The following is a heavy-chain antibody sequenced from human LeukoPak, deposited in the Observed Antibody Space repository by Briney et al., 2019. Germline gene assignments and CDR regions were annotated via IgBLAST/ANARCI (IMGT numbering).Heavy chain of an antibody. CDR2: IWCDGSNK. CDR3: AKSTSCDY. J-gene: IGHJ4*02. CDR1: GFTFSSYG. Sequence: GRSLRLSCAASGFTFSSYGMHWVRQAPGKGLEWVAVIWCDGSNKYYADSVKGRFTISRDNSKNSLYLQMNSLRAEDTAVYYCAKSTSCDYWGQGTLVAVSS. V-gene: IGHV3-33*06. D-gene: IGHD2-2*01.